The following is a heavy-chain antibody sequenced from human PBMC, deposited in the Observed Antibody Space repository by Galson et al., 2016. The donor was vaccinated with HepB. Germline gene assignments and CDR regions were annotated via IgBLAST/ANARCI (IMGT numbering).Heavy chain of an antibody. Sequence: SLRLSCAASGFIFRTYGMHWVRPAPGKGLEWVAVISYDGSNEYYADSVKGRFTISRDNSKNTLYLQMSSLSPEDTAVYHCVKSGTLILEGDYYYYMDVWGKGTTVTVSS. CDR1: GFIFRTYG. V-gene: IGHV3-30*18. D-gene: IGHD1-1*01. CDR2: ISYDGSNE. J-gene: IGHJ6*03. CDR3: VKSGTLILEGDYYYYMDV.